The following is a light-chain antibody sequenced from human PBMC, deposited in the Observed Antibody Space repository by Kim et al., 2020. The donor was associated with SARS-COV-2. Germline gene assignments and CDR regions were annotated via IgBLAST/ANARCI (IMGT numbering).Light chain of an antibody. CDR3: QAWDSSTAV. J-gene: IGLJ2*01. CDR1: KLGDKY. V-gene: IGLV3-1*01. Sequence: SYELTQPPSVSVSPGQTASITCSGDKLGDKYACWYQQKPGQSPVLVIYQDTKRPSGIPERFSGSNSGNTATLTLSGTQAMDGADYYCQAWDSSTAVFGGG. CDR2: QDT.